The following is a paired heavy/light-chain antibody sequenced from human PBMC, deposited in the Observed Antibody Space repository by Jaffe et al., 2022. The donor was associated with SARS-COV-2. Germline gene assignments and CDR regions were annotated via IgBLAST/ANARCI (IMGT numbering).Heavy chain of an antibody. CDR3: AREFGYCSGGNCYHYYYFDY. V-gene: IGHV3-74*01. CDR1: GFIFSSYW. Sequence: EVQLVESGGGLVQPGGSLRLSCAASGFIFSSYWIHWVRQAPGKGLVWVSRIHSDGRSTGYADSVRGRFTISRDNAKNTLYLQMNSLRAEDTAVYYCAREFGYCSGGNCYHYYYFDYWGQGALVTVSS. J-gene: IGHJ4*02. D-gene: IGHD2-15*01. CDR2: IHSDGRST.
Light chain of an antibody. V-gene: IGLV2-14*01. CDR1: SSDVGGYNY. CDR3: SSYTTSSTWA. CDR2: DVS. Sequence: QSALTQPASVSGSPGQSITISCTGTSSDVGGYNYVSWYQQHPGKAPKLMIYDVSNRPSGVSNRFSGSKSGNTASLTISGLQAEDEADYYCSSYTTSSTWAFGGGTKLTVL. J-gene: IGLJ3*02.